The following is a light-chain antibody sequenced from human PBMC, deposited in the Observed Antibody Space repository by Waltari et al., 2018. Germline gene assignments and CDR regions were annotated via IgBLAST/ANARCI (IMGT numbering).Light chain of an antibody. J-gene: IGKJ2*01. CDR2: DAA. Sequence: EIVLTQSPATLSLSPGERATDSCRASQSIDSSVGWFQTKPGQPPRVLLYDAAIRATGIPARFSGSGSGTDFTLTITSLEPEDFAVYYCQQRSTWPPSVTFGQGTKLEI. CDR3: QQRSTWPPSVT. V-gene: IGKV3-11*01. CDR1: QSIDSS.